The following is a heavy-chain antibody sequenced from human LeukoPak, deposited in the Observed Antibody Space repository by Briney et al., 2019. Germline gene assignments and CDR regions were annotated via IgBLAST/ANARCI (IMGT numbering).Heavy chain of an antibody. V-gene: IGHV3-48*03. CDR1: GFTFSSYE. CDR3: ARETMVVNDAFDI. CDR2: ISSSGSTI. J-gene: IGHJ3*02. Sequence: GGSLRLSCAASGFTFSSYEMNWVRQAPGKGLVWVSYISSSGSTIYYADSVKGRFTISRDNAKNSLYLQMNSLRAEDTAVYYCARETMVVNDAFDIWGQGTMVTVSS. D-gene: IGHD4-23*01.